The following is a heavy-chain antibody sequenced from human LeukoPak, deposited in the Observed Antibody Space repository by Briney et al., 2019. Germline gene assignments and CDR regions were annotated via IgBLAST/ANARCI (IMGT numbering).Heavy chain of an antibody. D-gene: IGHD2-2*01. CDR1: GFTFSSYA. Sequence: GRSLRLSCAASGFTFSSYAMHWVRQAPGRGLEWVAVISYDGSNKYYADSVKGRFSISRDNSKNTLYLQMNSLRAEDTAVYYCAKGTLDIVVPAAPKVYYFDYWGQGTLVTVSS. J-gene: IGHJ4*02. CDR3: AKGTLDIVVPAAPKVYYFDY. V-gene: IGHV3-30-3*01. CDR2: ISYDGSNK.